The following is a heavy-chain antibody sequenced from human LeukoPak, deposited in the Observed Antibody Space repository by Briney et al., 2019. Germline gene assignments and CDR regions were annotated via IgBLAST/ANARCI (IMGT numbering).Heavy chain of an antibody. V-gene: IGHV3-9*01. CDR2: ITWNSDTI. CDR3: AKDGYSSGWRRLDY. J-gene: IGHJ4*02. D-gene: IGHD6-19*01. CDR1: GFSFDSYA. Sequence: GGSLRPSCAASGFSFDSYAMHWVRQAPGKGLEWVSGITWNSDTIGYADSVKGRFTISRDNAKNSLYLQMNSLTAEDTALYFCAKDGYSSGWRRLDYWGQGTLVTVSS.